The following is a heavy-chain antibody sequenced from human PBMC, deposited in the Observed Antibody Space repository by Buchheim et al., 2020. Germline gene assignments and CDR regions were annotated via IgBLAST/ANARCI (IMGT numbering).Heavy chain of an antibody. CDR2: VYYSGNT. V-gene: IGHV4-59*12. CDR3: ARDRLRNWFDS. Sequence: QVQLQESGPGLVKPSETLSLTCTVSGGSISTYYWNWIRQSPGKGLEWIGYVYYSGNTNYNPSLKIRVTMSVDTSKNQFFLQLRSVTAADTAVYYCARDRLRNWFDSWGQGTL. CDR1: GGSISTYY. D-gene: IGHD4-17*01. J-gene: IGHJ5*01.